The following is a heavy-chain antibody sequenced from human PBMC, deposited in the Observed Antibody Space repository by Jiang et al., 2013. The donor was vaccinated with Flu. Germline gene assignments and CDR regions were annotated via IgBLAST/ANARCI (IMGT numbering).Heavy chain of an antibody. V-gene: IGHV1-18*04. D-gene: IGHD6-13*01. CDR1: AYTFTTLG. Sequence: KASAYTFTTLGISWVRQAPGQRLEWMGWISAYNGNTNYAQRLQGRVTMTTETSTSTAFMELRSLTSDDTAVYYCVTSAAGPFGNWGQGTLVTVSS. CDR2: ISAYNGNT. CDR3: VTSAAGPFGN. J-gene: IGHJ4*02.